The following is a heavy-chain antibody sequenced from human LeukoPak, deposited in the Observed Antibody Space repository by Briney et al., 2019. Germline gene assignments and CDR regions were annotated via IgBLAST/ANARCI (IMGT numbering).Heavy chain of an antibody. J-gene: IGHJ4*02. CDR1: GFTFSDYY. D-gene: IGHD1-26*01. V-gene: IGHV3-11*03. Sequence: NPGGSLRLSCAASGFTFSDYYMSWIRQAPGKGLEWVSYISSSHTYTNYAGSVKGRFTITRDDAKNSLYLQMNSLRAEDTAVYYCARSRSYYPADYWGQGTPVTVSS. CDR2: ISSSHTYT. CDR3: ARSRSYYPADY.